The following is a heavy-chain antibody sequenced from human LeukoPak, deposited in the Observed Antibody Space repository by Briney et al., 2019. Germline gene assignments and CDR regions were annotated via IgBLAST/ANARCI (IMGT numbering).Heavy chain of an antibody. D-gene: IGHD3-22*01. CDR2: ISSSSSTI. Sequence: GGSLRLSCAASGFTFSSYSMNWVRQAPGKGLEWVSYISSSSSTIYYADSVKGRFTISRDNAKNSLYLRMNSLRAEDTAVYYCARVRGSSGYYWTYWGQGTLVTVSS. J-gene: IGHJ4*02. V-gene: IGHV3-48*01. CDR1: GFTFSSYS. CDR3: ARVRGSSGYYWTY.